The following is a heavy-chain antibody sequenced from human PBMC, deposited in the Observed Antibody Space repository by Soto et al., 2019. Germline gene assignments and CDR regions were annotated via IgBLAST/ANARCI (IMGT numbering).Heavy chain of an antibody. D-gene: IGHD4-17*01. Sequence: GGSLRLSCAASGFTFSTYAMSWVRQAPGMGLEWVSAISGSAEITYYADSVKGRFTISRDNSINMLYLQMNSLRTEDTAVYYCAHPRGYGVFDAYDFWGQGAMVTVSS. J-gene: IGHJ3*01. CDR2: ISGSAEIT. CDR1: GFTFSTYA. CDR3: AHPRGYGVFDAYDF. V-gene: IGHV3-23*01.